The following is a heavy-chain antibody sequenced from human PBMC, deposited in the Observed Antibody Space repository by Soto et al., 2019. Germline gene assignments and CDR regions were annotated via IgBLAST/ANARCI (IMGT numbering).Heavy chain of an antibody. CDR2: ISGSGGST. V-gene: IGHV3-23*01. Sequence: GGSLRLSCAASGFTFSSYAMSWVRQAPGKGLKWVSTISGSGGSTYYAESVKGRFTISRDNSKNTLYLQMNSLRAEDTAVYYCAKDRAEWGSYDEWGQGILVTVSS. J-gene: IGHJ4*02. CDR1: GFTFSSYA. D-gene: IGHD7-27*01. CDR3: AKDRAEWGSYDE.